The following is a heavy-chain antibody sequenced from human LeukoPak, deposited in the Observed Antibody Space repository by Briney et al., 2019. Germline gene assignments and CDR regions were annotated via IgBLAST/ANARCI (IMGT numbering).Heavy chain of an antibody. CDR2: IYSGGST. CDR1: GFSVNSNY. D-gene: IGHD3-22*01. Sequence: GGSLRLSCAASGFSVNSNYMSWVRQAPGKGLEWVSVIYSGGSTYYADSVKGRFTISRDNSKNTLYLQMNSLRAEDTAVYYCARTPPYDSSGYYSSGYFDYWGQGTLVTVPS. J-gene: IGHJ4*02. V-gene: IGHV3-53*01. CDR3: ARTPPYDSSGYYSSGYFDY.